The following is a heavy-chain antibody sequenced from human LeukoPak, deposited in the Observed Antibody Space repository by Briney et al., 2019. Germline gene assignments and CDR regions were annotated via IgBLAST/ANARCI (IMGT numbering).Heavy chain of an antibody. CDR1: AFTFSNYW. V-gene: IGHV3-7*01. Sequence: GGSLRLSCAASAFTFSNYWMSWARQAPGKGPEWVANIKEDGGEINYLDSVKGRFTISRDNAKNSLYLQMNRLRAEDTAVYYCARDRGYSTFDYWGQGTLATVSS. CDR3: ARDRGYSTFDY. D-gene: IGHD4-23*01. CDR2: IKEDGGEI. J-gene: IGHJ4*02.